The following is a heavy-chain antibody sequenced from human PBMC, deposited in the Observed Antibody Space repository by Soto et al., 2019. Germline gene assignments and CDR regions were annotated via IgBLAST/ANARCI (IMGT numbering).Heavy chain of an antibody. V-gene: IGHV5-51*01. CDR2: IYPGDSDT. CDR1: GYSFTTYW. J-gene: IGHJ1*01. D-gene: IGHD3-22*01. CDR3: ARESPPITTPYYDISNYVVAVNFQH. Sequence: PGESLKISCKGSGYSFTTYWIGWVRQMPGNGLEWMGVIYPGDSDTRYSPSFQGQVTISADKSISTAYLQWSSAKASDTAMYYCARESPPITTPYYDISNYVVAVNFQHWGQGTLVTVSS.